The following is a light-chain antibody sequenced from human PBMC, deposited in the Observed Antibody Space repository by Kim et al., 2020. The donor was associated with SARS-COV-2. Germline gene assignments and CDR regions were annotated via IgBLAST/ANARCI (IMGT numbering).Light chain of an antibody. J-gene: IGLJ3*02. CDR2: EDN. CDR1: SGSIASSY. CDR3: QSYDSSNHPWV. V-gene: IGLV6-57*03. Sequence: NLMLTQPHSVSESPGKTVTISCTRSSGSIASSYVQWYQQRPGSAPTTVIYEDNQRPSGVPDRFSGSIDSSSNSASLTISGLKTEDEADYYCQSYDSSNHPWVFGGGTQLTVL.